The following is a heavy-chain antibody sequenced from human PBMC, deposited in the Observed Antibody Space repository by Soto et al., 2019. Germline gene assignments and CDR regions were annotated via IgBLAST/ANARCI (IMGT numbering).Heavy chain of an antibody. CDR1: GGSFSGYT. CDR2: INGAGSA. J-gene: IGHJ4*02. D-gene: IGHD3-22*01. Sequence: SETLSLTCAVSGGSFSGYTWTWIRQSPGKGLEWIGQINGAGSANYNPSLKSRVTISIGTSNNEFFLDLTSVTAADTAVYYCASHYDSSGYYCRGLDYWGQGTLVTVSS. V-gene: IGHV4-34*01. CDR3: ASHYDSSGYYCRGLDY.